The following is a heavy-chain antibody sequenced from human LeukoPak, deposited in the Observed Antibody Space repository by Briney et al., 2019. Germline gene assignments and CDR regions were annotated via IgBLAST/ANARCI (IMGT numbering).Heavy chain of an antibody. Sequence: PSETLSLTCTVSAGSISSSSYYWGWIRQPPGKGLEWIGSIYYSGSTYYIPSLKSRVTISVDTSKNQFSLKLSSVTAADTAVYYCARYCTGGSCYWFDPWGQGTMVTVSS. V-gene: IGHV4-39*01. CDR2: IYYSGST. D-gene: IGHD2-15*01. J-gene: IGHJ5*02. CDR3: ARYCTGGSCYWFDP. CDR1: AGSISSSSYY.